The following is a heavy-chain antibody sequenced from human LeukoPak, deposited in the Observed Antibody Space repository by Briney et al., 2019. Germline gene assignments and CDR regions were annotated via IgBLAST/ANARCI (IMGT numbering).Heavy chain of an antibody. Sequence: GGSLRLSCAASGFTVSSNYMSWVRQAPGKGLEWVSVIYSGGSTYYADSVKGRFTISRDNSKNTLYLQMNSLRAEDTAVYYCARDSVNDYGDPSQPSDAFDIWGQGTMVTVSS. CDR1: GFTVSSNY. CDR2: IYSGGST. V-gene: IGHV3-66*01. D-gene: IGHD4-17*01. J-gene: IGHJ3*02. CDR3: ARDSVNDYGDPSQPSDAFDI.